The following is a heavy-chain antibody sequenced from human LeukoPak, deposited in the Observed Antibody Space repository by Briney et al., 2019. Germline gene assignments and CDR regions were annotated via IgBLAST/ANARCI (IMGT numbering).Heavy chain of an antibody. V-gene: IGHV3-23*01. Sequence: GGSLRLSCAASGFPFGNEAMGWVRQAPERGLEWVSTISPGGGTTYYADSVKGRFTISRDNSRNTLFVQMNSLSAEDTAVYYCAKVRSGSSNWALRIFDNWGQGTLVTVSS. J-gene: IGHJ4*02. CDR3: AKVRSGSSNWALRIFDN. CDR1: GFPFGNEA. D-gene: IGHD4-11*01. CDR2: ISPGGGTT.